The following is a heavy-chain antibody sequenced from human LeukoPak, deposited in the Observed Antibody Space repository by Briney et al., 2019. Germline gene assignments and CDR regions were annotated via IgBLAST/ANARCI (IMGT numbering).Heavy chain of an antibody. J-gene: IGHJ4*02. CDR1: GFTFSSSG. V-gene: IGHV3-30*02. CDR3: AKDKSYFDSTGYRYFDY. D-gene: IGHD3-22*01. CDR2: IRYDGSIQ. Sequence: GGSLRLSCAASGFTFSSSGMHWVRQAPGKGLEWVAFIRYDGSIQYYADSVKGRFTLSRDNSKNTLYLQMNSLRPEDTAVYYCAKDKSYFDSTGYRYFDYWGQGTLVTVSS.